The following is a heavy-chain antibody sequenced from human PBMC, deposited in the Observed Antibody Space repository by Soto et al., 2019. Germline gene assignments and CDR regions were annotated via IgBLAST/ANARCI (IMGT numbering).Heavy chain of an antibody. Sequence: QVQLVQSGAEVKKPGASVKVSCKASGYTFTRYYMHWVRQAPGQGLEWMGIINPSGGGTSYAQKFQGRVTMTRDTSTSTVYMDLSSLRSEDTAVYYCAREGRRSDPNWVGVYSGLGVWGQGTTVTVSS. D-gene: IGHD1-1*01. CDR2: INPSGGGT. J-gene: IGHJ6*02. CDR3: AREGRRSDPNWVGVYSGLGV. CDR1: GYTFTRYY. V-gene: IGHV1-46*01.